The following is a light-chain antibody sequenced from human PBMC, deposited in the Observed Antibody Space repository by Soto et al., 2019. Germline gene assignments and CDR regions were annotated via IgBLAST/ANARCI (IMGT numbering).Light chain of an antibody. Sequence: EIVLTQSPATLSLSPGERATLSCRASQSISSALAWYQQRPGQPPRRLIYDASDRADGIPARFSGTRSGTDFTLTISSLEPEDFAIYYCQQYKDWPSLTFGGGTRVEIK. CDR2: DAS. V-gene: IGKV3-11*01. J-gene: IGKJ4*01. CDR1: QSISSA. CDR3: QQYKDWPSLT.